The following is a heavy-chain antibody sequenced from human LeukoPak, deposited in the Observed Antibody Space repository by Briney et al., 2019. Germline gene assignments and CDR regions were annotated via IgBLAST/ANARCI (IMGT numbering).Heavy chain of an antibody. J-gene: IGHJ4*02. CDR3: ARSPVGNLEWLLTYYFDY. V-gene: IGHV4-4*07. CDR1: GGSISSYY. CDR2: IYTSGST. D-gene: IGHD3-3*01. Sequence: SETLSLTCTVSGGSISSYYWSWIRQPAGKGLEWIGRIYTSGSTNYNPSLKSRVTMSVDTSKNQFSLKLSSVTAADTAVYYCARSPVGNLEWLLTYYFDYWGQGTLVTVSS.